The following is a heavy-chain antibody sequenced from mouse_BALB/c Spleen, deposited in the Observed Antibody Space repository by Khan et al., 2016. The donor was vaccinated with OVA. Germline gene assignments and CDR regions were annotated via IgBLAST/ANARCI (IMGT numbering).Heavy chain of an antibody. CDR2: IYPGSGNT. J-gene: IGHJ3*01. CDR1: GYTFSDYY. V-gene: IGHV1-77*01. CDR3: GSEGTGWFLY. Sequence: QVQLQQSGAELARPGASVKLSCTASGYTFSDYYINWVKQRPGQGLEWIGEIYPGSGNTYYNEKFKGKATLTADKSSSTAYLQFSSLTSEDSAVYFWGSEGTGWFLYWGQGTLVTVSA. D-gene: IGHD4-1*01.